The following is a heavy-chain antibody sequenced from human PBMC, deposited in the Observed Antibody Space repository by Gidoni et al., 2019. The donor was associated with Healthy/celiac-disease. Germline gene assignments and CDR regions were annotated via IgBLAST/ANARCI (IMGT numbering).Heavy chain of an antibody. Sequence: EVQLVESGGGLVQPGRSLRLSCAASGFTFDDYAMPWVRQAPGKGLEWVSGISWNSGSIGYADSVKGRFTISRDNAKNSLYLQMNSLRAEDTALYYCAKVGGDYYDSSGYHDAFDIWGQGTMVTVSS. CDR2: ISWNSGSI. V-gene: IGHV3-9*01. CDR3: AKVGGDYYDSSGYHDAFDI. J-gene: IGHJ3*02. CDR1: GFTFDDYA. D-gene: IGHD3-22*01.